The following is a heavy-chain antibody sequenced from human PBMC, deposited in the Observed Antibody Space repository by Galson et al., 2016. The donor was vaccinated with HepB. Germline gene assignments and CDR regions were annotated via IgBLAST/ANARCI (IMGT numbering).Heavy chain of an antibody. CDR1: GFTFGDYA. D-gene: IGHD6-13*01. CDR2: SRSRVFGGTT. J-gene: IGHJ4*02. V-gene: IGHV3-49*03. CDR3: TRDANIAGRPTFDY. Sequence: SLRLSCAASGFTFGDYAMSWFRQAPGKGLEWVAFSRSRVFGGTTEYAASVKGRFTISRDDSKNIAYLQMNSLKTEDTAVYYCTRDANIAGRPTFDYWGQGTLVTVSS.